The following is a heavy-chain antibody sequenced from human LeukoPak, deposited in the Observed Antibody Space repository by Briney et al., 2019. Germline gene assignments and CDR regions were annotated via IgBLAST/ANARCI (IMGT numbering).Heavy chain of an antibody. CDR2: LSGSSSYI. J-gene: IGHJ4*02. D-gene: IGHD1-26*01. Sequence: GGSLRLSCAASGFTFSTSTMSWVRQAPGKGLEWVSPLSGSSSYIYYADSVKGRFTISRDNAKKSLYLQMDSLRAEDTAIYFCATEWALAQNWGQGTLVTVSS. CDR3: ATEWALAQN. V-gene: IGHV3-21*01. CDR1: GFTFSTST.